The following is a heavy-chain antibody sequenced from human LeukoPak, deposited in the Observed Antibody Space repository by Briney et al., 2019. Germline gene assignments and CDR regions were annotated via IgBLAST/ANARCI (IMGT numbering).Heavy chain of an antibody. CDR3: TKRKWSSGFGSGNWFDP. J-gene: IGHJ5*02. CDR2: MNGAGDTT. CDR1: GFTFTSFA. D-gene: IGHD3-10*01. Sequence: GGSLRLSCAASGFTFTSFAMSWVRQAPGKGLEWVSAMNGAGDTTYYADSVKGRFIISRDNSRNTMYLQMDSLRAEDTAVYYCTKRKWSSGFGSGNWFDPWGQGTLVTVSS. V-gene: IGHV3-23*01.